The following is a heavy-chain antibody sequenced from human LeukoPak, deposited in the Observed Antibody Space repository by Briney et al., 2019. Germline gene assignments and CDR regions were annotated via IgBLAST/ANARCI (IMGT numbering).Heavy chain of an antibody. CDR3: AKDPSIQTYYYDSSGYSPFDY. J-gene: IGHJ4*02. Sequence: GGSLRLSCAASGFTFSSYDMHWVRQATGKGLEWVSAIGTAGDTYYPGSVKGRFTISRENAKNSLYLQMNSLRAGDTAVYYCAKDPSIQTYYYDSSGYSPFDYWGQGTLVTVSS. CDR2: IGTAGDT. V-gene: IGHV3-13*01. D-gene: IGHD3-22*01. CDR1: GFTFSSYD.